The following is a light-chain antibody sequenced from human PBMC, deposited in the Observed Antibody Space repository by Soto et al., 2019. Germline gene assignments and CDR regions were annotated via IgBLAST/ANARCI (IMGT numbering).Light chain of an antibody. CDR3: QSYDSRLSASV. Sequence: VLTQPPSASGTPGQRVTISCSGSNSNVGSNTVHWYQHLPGTGPKLVIYGNGNRPSGVPDRFSGSKSGSSASLAISGLQPEDEADYYCQSYDSRLSASVFGAGTKVTVL. CDR1: NSNVGSNT. CDR2: GNG. V-gene: IGLV1-40*01. J-gene: IGLJ1*01.